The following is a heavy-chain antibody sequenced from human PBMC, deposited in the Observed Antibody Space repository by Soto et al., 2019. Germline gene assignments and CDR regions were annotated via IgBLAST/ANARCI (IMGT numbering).Heavy chain of an antibody. V-gene: IGHV3-23*01. CDR2: TGGSGATT. CDR3: TTDPPAGSRAIDY. J-gene: IGHJ4*02. Sequence: GGSLRLSCAASGFTFSTYAMAWVRQAPGKGLEWVSTTGGSGATTYYADSVKGRFTISRDNSKNTLYLQMNSLRAEDTAVYYCTTDPPAGSRAIDYWGQGTRVTVSS. CDR1: GFTFSTYA.